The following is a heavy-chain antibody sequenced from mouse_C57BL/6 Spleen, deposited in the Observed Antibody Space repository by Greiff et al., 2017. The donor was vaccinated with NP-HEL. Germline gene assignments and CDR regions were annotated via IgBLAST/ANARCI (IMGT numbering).Heavy chain of an antibody. D-gene: IGHD1-1*01. J-gene: IGHJ4*01. CDR1: GYTFTSYG. V-gene: IGHV1-81*01. CDR3: ARITTVVAPVAMDY. Sequence: QVQLQQSGAELARPGASVKLSCKASGYTFTSYGISWVKQRTGQGLEWIGEIYPRSGNTYYNEKFKGKATLTADKSSSTAYMELRSLTSEDSAVYFCARITTVVAPVAMDYWGQGTSVTVSS. CDR2: IYPRSGNT.